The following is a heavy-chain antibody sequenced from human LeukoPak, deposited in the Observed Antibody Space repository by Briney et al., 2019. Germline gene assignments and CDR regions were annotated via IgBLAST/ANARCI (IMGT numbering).Heavy chain of an antibody. J-gene: IGHJ5*02. CDR2: ISSSSSYT. CDR3: AIVVAARQGTIDP. D-gene: IGHD6-6*01. CDR1: GFTFSDYY. Sequence: AGGSLRLSCAASGFTFSDYYMSWIRQAPGKGLEWVSYISSSSSYTNYADSVKGRFTISRDNAKNSLYLQMNSLRAEDTAVYYCAIVVAARQGTIDPWGQGTLVTISS. V-gene: IGHV3-11*06.